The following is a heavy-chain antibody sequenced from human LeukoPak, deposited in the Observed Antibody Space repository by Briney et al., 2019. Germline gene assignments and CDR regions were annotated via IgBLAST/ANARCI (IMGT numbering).Heavy chain of an antibody. CDR2: IIPIFGTA. J-gene: IGHJ4*02. Sequence: ASVKVSCKASGGTFISYAISWVRQAPGQGLEWMGGIIPIFGTANYAQKFQGRVTITADESTSTAYMELSSLRSEDTAVYYCATNSKAGYYYADYWGQGTLVTVSS. D-gene: IGHD3-22*01. V-gene: IGHV1-69*13. CDR1: GGTFISYA. CDR3: ATNSKAGYYYADY.